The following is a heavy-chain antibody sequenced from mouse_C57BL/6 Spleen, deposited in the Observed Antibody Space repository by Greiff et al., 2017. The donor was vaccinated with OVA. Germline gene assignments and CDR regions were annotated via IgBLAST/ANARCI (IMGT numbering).Heavy chain of an antibody. Sequence: QVQLQQSGAELMKPGASVTLSCKATGYTFTGYWIEWVKQRPGHGLEWIGEILPGSGSTNYNEKFKGKAILTADTSSSTAYMQLRSLTSEDSAVYYCTRWGGTGAMAYWGQGTLVTVSA. CDR3: TRWGGTGAMAY. D-gene: IGHD4-1*01. V-gene: IGHV1-9*01. CDR2: ILPGSGST. CDR1: GYTFTGYW. J-gene: IGHJ3*01.